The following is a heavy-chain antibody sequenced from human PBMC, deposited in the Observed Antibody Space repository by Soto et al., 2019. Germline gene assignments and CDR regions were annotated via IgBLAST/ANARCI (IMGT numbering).Heavy chain of an antibody. CDR3: VGGMDV. CDR1: GGSISRYY. J-gene: IGHJ6*02. Sequence: QAQLQESGPGLVKPSETLSLTCTVSGGSISRYYWTWIRQPPGKGLEWIGYIFYSGSTNYNPSFKSRVTISVDTSKNQISLKLRSVTAADTAVYYCVGGMDVWGQGTTVTVSS. CDR2: IFYSGST. V-gene: IGHV4-59*01.